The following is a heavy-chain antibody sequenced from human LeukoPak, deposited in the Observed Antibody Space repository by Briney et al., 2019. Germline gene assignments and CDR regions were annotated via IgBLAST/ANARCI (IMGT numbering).Heavy chain of an antibody. CDR2: INPSGGST. V-gene: IGHV1-46*01. CDR3: ARDPNYDFSLDY. Sequence: GASVKVSCKASGYTFTSYYMHWVRQAPGQGLEWMGIINPSGGSTSYAQKFQGRVTITRDMSTSTVYMELSSLRSEDTAVYYCARDPNYDFSLDYWGQGTLVTVSS. CDR1: GYTFTSYY. D-gene: IGHD3-3*01. J-gene: IGHJ4*02.